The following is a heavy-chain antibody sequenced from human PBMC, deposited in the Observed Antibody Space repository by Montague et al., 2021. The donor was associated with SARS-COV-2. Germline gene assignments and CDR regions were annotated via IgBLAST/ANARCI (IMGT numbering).Heavy chain of an antibody. D-gene: IGHD6-19*01. V-gene: IGHV4-4*07. CDR3: ARSTFYSSGWWDNWYFDL. CDR2: FYTTGST. J-gene: IGHJ2*01. CDR1: GGSISSYY. Sequence: SETLSLTCTVSGGSISSYYWSWIRQPAGKGLEWIERFYTTGSTNYNPSLKSRVTMSVDTSKNQFSLKLSSVTAADTAVYYCARSTFYSSGWWDNWYFDLWGRGTLVTVSS.